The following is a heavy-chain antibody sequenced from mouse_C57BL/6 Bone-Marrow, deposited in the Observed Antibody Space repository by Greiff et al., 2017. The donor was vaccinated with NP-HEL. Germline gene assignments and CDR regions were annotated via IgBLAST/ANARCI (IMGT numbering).Heavy chain of an antibody. D-gene: IGHD2-3*01. V-gene: IGHV8-8*01. Sequence: QVQLKESGPGILQPSQTLSLTCSFSGFSLSTFGMGVGWIRQPSGKGLEWLAHIWWDDDKYYNPALKSRLTISKDTSKNQVFLKIANVDTVDTATYNCVRIASYDSVSCWCAYWGPETLVTVSP. CDR3: VRIASYDSVSCWCAY. J-gene: IGHJ3*01. CDR2: IWWDDDK. CDR1: GFSLSTFGMG.